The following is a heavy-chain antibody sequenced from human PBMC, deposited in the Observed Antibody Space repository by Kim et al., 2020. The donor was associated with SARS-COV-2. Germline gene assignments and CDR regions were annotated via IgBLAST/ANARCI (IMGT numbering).Heavy chain of an antibody. Sequence: SETLSLTCTVSGDSLDNYYRSWIRQPPGKGLEWIGHVYSTGSTNYNPSLNNRVTMSVDTTNNHFFLTLSSVPTPDTAVYFCARGDKMPTNTTASYF. CDR2: VYSTGST. CDR1: GDSLDNYY. CDR3: ARGDKMPTNTTASYF. V-gene: IGHV4-4*07. D-gene: IGHD2-2*01. J-gene: IGHJ2*01.